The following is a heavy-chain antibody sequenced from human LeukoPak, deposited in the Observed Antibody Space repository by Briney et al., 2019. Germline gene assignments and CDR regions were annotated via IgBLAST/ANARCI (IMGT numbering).Heavy chain of an antibody. V-gene: IGHV4-59*01. CDR1: GGSISNYY. D-gene: IGHD3-9*01. CDR3: ARSSYDILTGRLNWFDP. J-gene: IGHJ5*02. CDR2: IYYSGST. Sequence: PSETLSLTCTVSGGSISNYYWSWVRQPPGKGLEWIGYIYYSGSTNYNPSLKSRVTISVDTSKNQFSLKLSSVTAADTAVYYCARSSYDILTGRLNWFDPWGQGTLLTVSS.